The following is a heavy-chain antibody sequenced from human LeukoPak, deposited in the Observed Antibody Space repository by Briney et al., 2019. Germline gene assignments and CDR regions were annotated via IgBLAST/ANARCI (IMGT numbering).Heavy chain of an antibody. J-gene: IGHJ6*03. CDR3: ASSTVTTLHYYYMDV. D-gene: IGHD4-17*01. V-gene: IGHV4-34*01. CDR2: INHSGST. CDR1: GGSFSGYY. Sequence: SETLSLTCAVYGGSFSGYYWSWIRQPPGKGLEWIGEINHSGSTNYNPPLKSRVTISVDTSKNQFSLKLSSVTAADTAVYYCASSTVTTLHYYYMDVWGKGTTVTVSS.